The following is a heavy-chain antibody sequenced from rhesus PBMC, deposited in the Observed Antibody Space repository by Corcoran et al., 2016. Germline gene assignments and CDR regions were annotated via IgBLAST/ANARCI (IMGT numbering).Heavy chain of an antibody. J-gene: IGHJ4*01. Sequence: QVQLQESGPGLVKPSETLSLTCAVSGASISSYWWRWIRHPPGKGLEWIGEINGNSGSTYYNPSLKSRVTISKDASKNQFSLKLSSVTAADTAVYYCARKTSIAAAGSYFDYWGQGVLVTVSS. CDR1: GASISSYW. D-gene: IGHD6-31*01. CDR2: INGNSGST. V-gene: IGHV4-80*01. CDR3: ARKTSIAAAGSYFDY.